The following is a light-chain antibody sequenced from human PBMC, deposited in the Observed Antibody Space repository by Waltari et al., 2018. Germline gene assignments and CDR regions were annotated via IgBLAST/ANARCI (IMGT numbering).Light chain of an antibody. CDR2: QDS. J-gene: IGLJ2*01. Sequence: YELTLPPSVSVSPCQTASITVPGDKLGYKYACWYQQKPGQSPVLVIYQDSKRPSGIPERFSGSNSGNTATLTISGTQAMDEADYYCQAWDSSTAVVFGGGTKLTVL. CDR3: QAWDSSTAVV. V-gene: IGLV3-1*01. CDR1: KLGYKY.